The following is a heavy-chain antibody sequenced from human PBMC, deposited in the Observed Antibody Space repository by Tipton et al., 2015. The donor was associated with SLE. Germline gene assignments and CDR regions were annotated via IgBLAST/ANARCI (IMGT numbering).Heavy chain of an antibody. CDR2: IYYSGNT. J-gene: IGHJ4*02. CDR1: GDSISSGAYF. D-gene: IGHD2-15*01. Sequence: TLSLTCTVSGDSISSGAYFWTWIRQHPGKGLEWIGYIYYSGNTYHNPSLKSRVTMSVDTSKNQFSLKMTSVTAADTAVFYCARGVAAEYYFDYWGQGILVTVSS. V-gene: IGHV4-31*03. CDR3: ARGVAAEYYFDY.